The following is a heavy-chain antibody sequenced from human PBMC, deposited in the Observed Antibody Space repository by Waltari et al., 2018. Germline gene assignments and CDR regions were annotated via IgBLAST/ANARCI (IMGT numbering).Heavy chain of an antibody. D-gene: IGHD2-2*01. Sequence: QVQPVEAGGGVXQPGGSLXLXCAASGCTFSGFGMHWVRKVPGKGLECVAALQHDGSTTYYGASANGRFTIPRDNSQNTLXLQMNSLRVEDTALYYCAKDLEVVGSSRWGYAYWGHGSLVTVSS. CDR1: GCTFSGFG. CDR2: LQHDGSTT. V-gene: IGHV3-30*02. J-gene: IGHJ4*01. CDR3: AKDLEVVGSSRWGYAY.